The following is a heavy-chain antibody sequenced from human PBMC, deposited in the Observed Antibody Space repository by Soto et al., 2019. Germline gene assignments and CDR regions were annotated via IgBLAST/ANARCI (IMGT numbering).Heavy chain of an antibody. V-gene: IGHV3-23*01. Sequence: GGSLRLSCAASGFTFISYAMSWVRQAPGKGLEWVSAISGSGGSTYYADSVKGRFTISRDNSKNTLYLQMNSLRAEDTAVYYCADCSSTSCYLSHWGQGTLVTVSS. J-gene: IGHJ4*02. D-gene: IGHD2-2*01. CDR2: ISGSGGST. CDR1: GFTFISYA. CDR3: ADCSSTSCYLSH.